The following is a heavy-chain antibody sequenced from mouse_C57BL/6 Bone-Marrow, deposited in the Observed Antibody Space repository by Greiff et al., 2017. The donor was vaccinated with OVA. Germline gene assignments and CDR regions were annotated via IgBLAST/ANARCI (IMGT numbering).Heavy chain of an antibody. CDR1: GYTFTDYY. CDR2: INPNNGGT. J-gene: IGHJ2*01. V-gene: IGHV1-26*01. Sequence: EVQLQQSGPELVKPGASVKISCKASGYTFTDYYMNWVKQSHGKSLEWIGDINPNNGGTSYNQKFKGKATLTVDKSSSTAYMELRSLTSEDSAVYYCARGGVWLRRGYYFDYWGQGTTLTVSS. D-gene: IGHD2-2*01. CDR3: ARGGVWLRRGYYFDY.